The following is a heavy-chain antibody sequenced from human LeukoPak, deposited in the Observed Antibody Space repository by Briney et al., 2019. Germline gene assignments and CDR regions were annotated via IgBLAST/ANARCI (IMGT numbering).Heavy chain of an antibody. CDR1: GYTFTGYY. J-gene: IGHJ3*02. Sequence: PVASVKVSCKASGYTFTGYYMHWVRQAPGQGPEWMGWISAYNGNTNYAQKVQGRVTMTTDTSTSTAYMELRSLRSDDTAVYYCARDIPHYDIWSDYYRSLITDRHNAFDIWGQGTMVSVSS. CDR2: ISAYNGNT. D-gene: IGHD3-3*01. CDR3: ARDIPHYDIWSDYYRSLITDRHNAFDI. V-gene: IGHV1-18*04.